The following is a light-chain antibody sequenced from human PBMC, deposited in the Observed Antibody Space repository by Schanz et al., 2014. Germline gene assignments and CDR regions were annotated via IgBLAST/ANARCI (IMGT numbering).Light chain of an antibody. CDR1: QSVSSN. J-gene: IGKJ1*01. Sequence: EIVLTQSPGTLSLSPGERATLSCRASQSVSSNLAWYQQKPGQAPRLLIDGASTRATGIPARFSGSGSGTEFTLTISRLEPEDFAVFYCQQFGKLPWTFGQGTRVDMK. CDR2: GAS. V-gene: IGKV3-20*01. CDR3: QQFGKLPWT.